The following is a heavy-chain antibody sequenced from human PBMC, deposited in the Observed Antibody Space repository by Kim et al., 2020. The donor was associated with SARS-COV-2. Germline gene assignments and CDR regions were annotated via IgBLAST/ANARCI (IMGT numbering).Heavy chain of an antibody. CDR3: AKGDGMDV. CDR2: GRT. V-gene: IGHV3-23*01. Sequence: GRTYYADSVKGRFTISRDNSKNALYLQMNSLRAEDTAVYYCAKGDGMDVWGQGTTVTVSS. J-gene: IGHJ6*02.